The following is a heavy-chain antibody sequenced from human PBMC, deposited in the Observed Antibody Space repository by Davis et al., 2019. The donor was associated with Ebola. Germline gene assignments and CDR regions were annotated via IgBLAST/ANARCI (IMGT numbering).Heavy chain of an antibody. D-gene: IGHD4-17*01. CDR3: ARGPSVRNFDY. V-gene: IGHV4-34*01. Sequence: MPSETLSLTCAVYGGSFSGYYWSWIRQSPGKGLEWIGEINHSGSTNYNPSLKSRVTISVDTSKNQFSLKLSSVTAADTAVYYCARGPSVRNFDYWGQGTLVTVSS. CDR1: GGSFSGYY. J-gene: IGHJ4*02. CDR2: INHSGST.